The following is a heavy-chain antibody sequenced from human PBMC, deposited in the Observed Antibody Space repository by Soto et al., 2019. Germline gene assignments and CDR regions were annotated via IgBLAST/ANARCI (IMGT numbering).Heavy chain of an antibody. CDR1: GFTFSSYA. Sequence: QVQLVESGGGVVQPGRSLRLSCAASGFTFSSYAMHWVRQAPGKGLEWVAVISYDGSNKYYADSVKGRFTISRDNSKNTLYLQMNSLRAEDTAVYYCARPWAAAGTTPDYWGQGTLVTVYS. D-gene: IGHD6-13*01. CDR2: ISYDGSNK. V-gene: IGHV3-30-3*01. CDR3: ARPWAAAGTTPDY. J-gene: IGHJ4*02.